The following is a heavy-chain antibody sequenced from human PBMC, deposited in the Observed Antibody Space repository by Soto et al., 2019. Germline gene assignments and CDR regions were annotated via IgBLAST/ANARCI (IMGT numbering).Heavy chain of an antibody. Sequence: ASVKVSCKASGYTFTSYAMHWVRQAPGQRLEWMGWINAGNGNTKYSQKFQGRVTITRDTSASTAYMELGSLRSEDTAVYYCATILLRYFDWLSHGAFDIWGQGTMVTVSS. V-gene: IGHV1-3*01. J-gene: IGHJ3*02. CDR1: GYTFTSYA. D-gene: IGHD3-9*01. CDR3: ATILLRYFDWLSHGAFDI. CDR2: INAGNGNT.